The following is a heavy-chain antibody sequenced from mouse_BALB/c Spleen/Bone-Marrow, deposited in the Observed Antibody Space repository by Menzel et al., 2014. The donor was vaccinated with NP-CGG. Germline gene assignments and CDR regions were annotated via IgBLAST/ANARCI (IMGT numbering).Heavy chain of an antibody. J-gene: IGHJ3*01. CDR2: IYPSDSYT. D-gene: IGHD1-1*02. CDR3: TRDDGGFAY. Sequence: QVHVKQSGTDLVRPGASVKLSCKASGYTFTSYWINWVKPRPGQGLEWIGNIYPSDSYTNYNQKFKDKATLTVDKSSSTAYMHLSSPTSEDSAVYYCTRDDGGFAYWGQGTLVTVSA. V-gene: IGHV1-69*02. CDR1: GYTFTSYW.